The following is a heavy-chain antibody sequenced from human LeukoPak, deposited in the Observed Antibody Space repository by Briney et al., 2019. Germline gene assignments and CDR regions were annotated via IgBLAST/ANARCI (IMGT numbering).Heavy chain of an antibody. CDR3: AILNLRIAAAGEPDDY. D-gene: IGHD6-13*01. Sequence: ASVKVSCKASGYTFTSYGISWVRQAPGQGLEWMGWISAYNGNTNYAQKLQGRVTMTTDTSTSTAYMELRSPRSDDTAVYYCAILNLRIAAAGEPDDYWGQGTLVTVSS. CDR2: ISAYNGNT. CDR1: GYTFTSYG. J-gene: IGHJ4*02. V-gene: IGHV1-18*01.